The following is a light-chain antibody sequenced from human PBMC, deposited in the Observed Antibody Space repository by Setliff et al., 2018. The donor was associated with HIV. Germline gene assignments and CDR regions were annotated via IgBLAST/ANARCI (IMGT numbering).Light chain of an antibody. CDR2: ISN. CDR1: NSNIGRNT. Sequence: QSALAQPPSASGTPGQRVTISCSGSNSNIGRNTVSWYQQRPGTAPKLLIYISNQRPSGVPDRFSGSKSGTSASPAISGLQSDDEADYHCSAWDGSLGAVVFGGGTKVTVL. J-gene: IGLJ2*01. CDR3: SAWDGSLGAVV. V-gene: IGLV1-44*01.